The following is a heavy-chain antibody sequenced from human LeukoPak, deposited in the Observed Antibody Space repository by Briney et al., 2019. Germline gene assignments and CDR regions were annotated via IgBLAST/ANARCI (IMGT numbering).Heavy chain of an antibody. J-gene: IGHJ4*02. Sequence: PGGSLRLSCAASGFTFSDHYMSWIRQAPGKGLEWVSYISHTGTTMYYADSVKGRFTLSRDNARNSLYLQMNSLRAEDTAVYYCARDLGGYCSGGSCTTFDFWGQGTLVTVSS. CDR1: GFTFSDHY. CDR2: ISHTGTTM. D-gene: IGHD2-15*01. CDR3: ARDLGGYCSGGSCTTFDF. V-gene: IGHV3-11*04.